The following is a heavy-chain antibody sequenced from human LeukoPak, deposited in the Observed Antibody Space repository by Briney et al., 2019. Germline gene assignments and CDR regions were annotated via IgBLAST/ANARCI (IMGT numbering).Heavy chain of an antibody. CDR1: GDSVSSNSAS. D-gene: IGHD3-22*01. V-gene: IGHV6-1*01. CDR3: ARRRYYDYTGFFDY. J-gene: IGHJ4*02. Sequence: SQTLSLTCALSGDSVSSNSASWDCFRQSPSRGIEWLGRTFYTSKWNNDYAVAVKSRITINPDTSKNPFSLQLNSVTPEDTAVYYCARRRYYDYTGFFDYWGQGTLVTVSS. CDR2: TFYTSKWNN.